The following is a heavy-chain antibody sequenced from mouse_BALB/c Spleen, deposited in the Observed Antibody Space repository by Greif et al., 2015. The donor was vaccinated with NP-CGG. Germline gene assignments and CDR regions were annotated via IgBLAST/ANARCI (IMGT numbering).Heavy chain of an antibody. Sequence: EVQLVESGGGLVQPGGSRKLSCAASGFTFSSFGMHWVRQAPEKGLEWVAYISSGSSTIYYADTVKGRFTISRDNPKNTLFLQMTSLRSEDTAMYYCAREGGYDSFAYWGQGTLVTVSA. V-gene: IGHV5-17*02. D-gene: IGHD2-2*01. CDR3: AREGGYDSFAY. CDR2: ISSGSSTI. CDR1: GFTFSSFG. J-gene: IGHJ3*01.